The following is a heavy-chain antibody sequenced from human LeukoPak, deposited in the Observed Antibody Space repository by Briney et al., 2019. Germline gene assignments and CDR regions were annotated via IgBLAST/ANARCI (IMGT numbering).Heavy chain of an antibody. V-gene: IGHV1-18*01. J-gene: IGHJ5*02. CDR2: ISTYNAKT. D-gene: IGHD1-26*01. CDR3: ARDTGSKFFDP. Sequence: AAVKVSCKASGYTFTTYGIISVRHAPRQGLEWMGWISTYNAKTKYAQNLQGRVAMTTDTSTSTVYMELRSLTSDDTAVYYCARDTGSKFFDPWGQGTLVTVAS. CDR1: GYTFTTYG.